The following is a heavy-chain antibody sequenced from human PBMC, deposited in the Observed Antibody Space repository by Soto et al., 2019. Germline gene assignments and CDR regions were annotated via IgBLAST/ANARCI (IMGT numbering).Heavy chain of an antibody. V-gene: IGHV3-48*02. CDR3: ARVIYGGWSTIKDYYYYAMDV. Sequence: GGSLRLSCAASGFTFSSYDMNWVRQAPGKGLEWVPYISSGSSRIFYADSVKGRFTISRDNAKNSLYLQMNSLRDEDTGVYYCARVIYGGWSTIKDYYYYAMDVWGQGTTVTVSS. CDR1: GFTFSSYD. D-gene: IGHD5-12*01. J-gene: IGHJ6*02. CDR2: ISSGSSRI.